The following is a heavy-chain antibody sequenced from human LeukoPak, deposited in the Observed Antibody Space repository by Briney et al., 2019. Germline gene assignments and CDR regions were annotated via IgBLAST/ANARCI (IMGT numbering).Heavy chain of an antibody. J-gene: IGHJ4*02. CDR2: ISAYNGNT. CDR1: GYTFTSYG. D-gene: IGHD3-22*01. Sequence: ASVKVSCKASGYTFTSYGISWVRQAPGQGLEWMGWISAYNGNTNYAQKLQGRVTMTTDTSTSTAYMELRSLRSVDTAVYYCARRTRLSSGYYLDYWGQGTLVTVSS. V-gene: IGHV1-18*01. CDR3: ARRTRLSSGYYLDY.